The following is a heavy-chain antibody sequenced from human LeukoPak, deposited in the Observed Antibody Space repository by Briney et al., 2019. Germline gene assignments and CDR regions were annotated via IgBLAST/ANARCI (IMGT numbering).Heavy chain of an antibody. CDR2: IRYDGSNK. Sequence: PGGSLRLSCAASGFTFSSYSMNWVRQAPGKGLEWVAFIRYDGSNKYYADSVKGRFTISRDNSKNTLYLQMNSLRAEDTAVYYCAKDPMGSVTMVRGVIIFPSYYYYCMDVWGKGTTVTISS. D-gene: IGHD3-10*01. CDR1: GFTFSSYS. J-gene: IGHJ6*03. V-gene: IGHV3-30*02. CDR3: AKDPMGSVTMVRGVIIFPSYYYYCMDV.